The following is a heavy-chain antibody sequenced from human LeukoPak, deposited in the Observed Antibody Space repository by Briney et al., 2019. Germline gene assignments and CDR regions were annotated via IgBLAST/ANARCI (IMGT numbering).Heavy chain of an antibody. CDR2: IYYSGST. CDR1: GGSISSDY. V-gene: IGHV4-59*01. Sequence: SETLSLTCTVSGGSISSDYWSWIRQPPGKGLEWIGYIYYSGSTNYNPSLKSRVTISVDTSKNQFSLKLSSVTAADTAVYYCARLRGSLPPYFDYWGQGTLVTVSS. D-gene: IGHD3-10*01. J-gene: IGHJ4*02. CDR3: ARLRGSLPPYFDY.